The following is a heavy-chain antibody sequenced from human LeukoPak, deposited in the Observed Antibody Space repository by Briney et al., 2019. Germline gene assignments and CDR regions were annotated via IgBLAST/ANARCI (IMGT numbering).Heavy chain of an antibody. CDR2: VTNTGRST. Sequence: GGSLRLSCAVSGFSLSDYYMNWVRQAPGKGLEWISYVTNTGRSTNYADSVKGRFTISRDSAKNSVSLQLSSPTAEDTAVYYCARGRRGSYYTFQVWGQGTLVSVSS. CDR3: ARGRRGSYYTFQV. V-gene: IGHV3-11*01. J-gene: IGHJ4*02. D-gene: IGHD3-16*01. CDR1: GFSLSDYY.